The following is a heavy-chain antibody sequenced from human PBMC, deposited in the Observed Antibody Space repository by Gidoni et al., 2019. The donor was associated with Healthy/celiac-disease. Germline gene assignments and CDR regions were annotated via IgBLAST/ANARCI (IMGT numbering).Heavy chain of an antibody. CDR3: ARDSVIAVAGDYYYYGMDV. V-gene: IGHV1-2*02. J-gene: IGHJ6*02. D-gene: IGHD6-19*01. Sequence: WINPNSGGTNYAQKFQGRVTMTRDTSISTAYMELSRLRSDDTAVYYRARDSVIAVAGDYYYYGMDVWGQGATVTVSS. CDR2: INPNSGGT.